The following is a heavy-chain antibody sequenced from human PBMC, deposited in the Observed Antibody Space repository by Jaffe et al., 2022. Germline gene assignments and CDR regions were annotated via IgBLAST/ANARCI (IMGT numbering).Heavy chain of an antibody. CDR1: GGTFSGYY. CDR2: IIHGGST. CDR3: ARGTRAAYYYTLGSYYIDY. D-gene: IGHD3-10*01. V-gene: IGHV4-34*01. Sequence: QVQLQQWGAGLLKPSETLSLTCVVYGGTFSGYYWSWIRQPPGKGLEWIGEIIHGGSTDYNPSLKSRVTISVDTSKNQFSLELSSVTAADTAVYYCARGTRAAYYYTLGSYYIDYWGQGTLVTVSS. J-gene: IGHJ4*02.